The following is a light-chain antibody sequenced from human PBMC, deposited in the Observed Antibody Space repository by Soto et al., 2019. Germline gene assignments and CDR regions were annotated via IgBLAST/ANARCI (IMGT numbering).Light chain of an antibody. V-gene: IGLV4-69*01. Sequence: QSVLTQSPSASASLGASVKLTCTLSSGHSSYAIAWHQQQPEKGPRYLMKLSSDGSHSKGDGIPDRFSGSSSGAERYLTISGLQSEDEADYYCQTWDTGASVVFGGGTQLTVL. CDR1: SGHSSYA. J-gene: IGLJ2*01. CDR2: LSSDGSH. CDR3: QTWDTGASVV.